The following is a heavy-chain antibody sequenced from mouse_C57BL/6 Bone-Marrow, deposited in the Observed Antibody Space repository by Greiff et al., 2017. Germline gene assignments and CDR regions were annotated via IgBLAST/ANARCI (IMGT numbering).Heavy chain of an antibody. CDR1: GFNIKDDY. D-gene: IGHD1-1*01. CDR2: IDPENGDT. J-gene: IGHJ2*01. Sequence: EVQRVESGAELVRPGASVKLSCTASGFNIKDDYMHWVKQRPEQGLEWIGWIDPENGDTEYASKFQGKATITADTSSNTAYLQLSSLTSEDAAVYYCTTELTTVVGGGQGTTLTVSS. V-gene: IGHV14-4*01. CDR3: TTELTTVVG.